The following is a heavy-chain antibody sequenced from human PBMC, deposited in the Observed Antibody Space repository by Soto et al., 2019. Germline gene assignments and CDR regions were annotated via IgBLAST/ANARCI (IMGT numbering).Heavy chain of an antibody. V-gene: IGHV3-13*01. D-gene: IGHD6-13*01. CDR1: GFTFSGFD. CDR2: IGTAGDT. CDR3: AKSQEIGTHFFDS. J-gene: IGHJ4*02. Sequence: QSGGSLRLSCEASGFTFSGFDMHWVRQPTGKGLEWVSSIGTAGDTYYAVSVKGRFTISRDNAKNSLSLQMNSLRAGDMAVYFRAKSQEIGTHFFDSWGQGTQVTVSS.